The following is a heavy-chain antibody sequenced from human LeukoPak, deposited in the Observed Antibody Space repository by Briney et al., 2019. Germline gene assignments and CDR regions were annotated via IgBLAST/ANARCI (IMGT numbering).Heavy chain of an antibody. CDR2: ISSSSSYI. CDR3: ARDLYGGSYLDY. V-gene: IGHV3-21*01. Sequence: GGSLRLSCAASGFTFSSYRMNWGRQAPGKGLEWVSSISSSSSYIYYADSVKGRFTISRDNAKNSLYLQMNSLRAEDTAVYYCARDLYGGSYLDYWGQGTLVTVSS. D-gene: IGHD1-26*01. J-gene: IGHJ4*02. CDR1: GFTFSSYR.